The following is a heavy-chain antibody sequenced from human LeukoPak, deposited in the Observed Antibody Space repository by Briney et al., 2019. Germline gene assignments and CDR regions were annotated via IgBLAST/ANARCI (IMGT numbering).Heavy chain of an antibody. Sequence: PGGSLRLSCAASGFTFSSYGMHWVRQAPGKGLEWVAVIWYDGSNKYYADSVKGRFTISRDNSKNTLYLQMNSLRAEDTAVYYCASLYSSSWSDFDYWGQGTLVTVSS. D-gene: IGHD6-13*01. CDR3: ASLYSSSWSDFDY. CDR2: IWYDGSNK. CDR1: GFTFSSYG. J-gene: IGHJ4*02. V-gene: IGHV3-33*01.